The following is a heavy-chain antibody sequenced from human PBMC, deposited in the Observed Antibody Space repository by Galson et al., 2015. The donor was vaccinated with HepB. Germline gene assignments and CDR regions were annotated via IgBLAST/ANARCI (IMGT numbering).Heavy chain of an antibody. CDR3: ARFTLQWGSFDI. Sequence: SLRLSCAASGFTVSSNYMSWVRQTPGKGLEWVSVIYSDGRTYYADSVKGRFTLSGDNSKNTLYLQMNSLRVEDTAVYYCARFTLQWGSFDIWGQGTLVTVSS. V-gene: IGHV3-53*01. CDR1: GFTVSSNY. D-gene: IGHD4-11*01. J-gene: IGHJ3*02. CDR2: IYSDGRT.